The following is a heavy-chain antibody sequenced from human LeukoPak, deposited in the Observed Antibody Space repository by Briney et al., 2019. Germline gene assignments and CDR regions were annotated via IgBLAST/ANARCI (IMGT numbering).Heavy chain of an antibody. D-gene: IGHD6-6*01. CDR2: ISTYNGNT. J-gene: IGHJ3*02. CDR1: GYTFTIYG. CDR3: AGEKTSSIAASGGAFDI. Sequence: ASVKVSCKASGYTFTIYGISWVRQAPGQGLEWMGWISTYNGNTNYAQKFQGRVTLTTDTSTSTAYMELRSLRSDDTAVYYCAGEKTSSIAASGGAFDIWGQGTMVTVSS. V-gene: IGHV1-18*01.